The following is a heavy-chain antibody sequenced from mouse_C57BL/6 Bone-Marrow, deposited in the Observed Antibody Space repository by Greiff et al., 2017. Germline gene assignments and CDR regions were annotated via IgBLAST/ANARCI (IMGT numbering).Heavy chain of an antibody. Sequence: QVQLKESGPGLVQPSQSLSITCTVSGFSLTSYGVHWVRQSPGKGLEWLGVIWSGGSTDYNAAFISRLSISKDNSKSQVFFKMNSLQADDTAIYYCARNTHDYGSSPYYFDYWGQGTTLTVSS. CDR1: GFSLTSYG. V-gene: IGHV2-2*01. J-gene: IGHJ2*01. CDR2: IWSGGST. D-gene: IGHD1-1*01. CDR3: ARNTHDYGSSPYYFDY.